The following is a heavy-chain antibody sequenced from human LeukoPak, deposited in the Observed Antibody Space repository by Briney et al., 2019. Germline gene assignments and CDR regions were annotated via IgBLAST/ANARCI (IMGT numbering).Heavy chain of an antibody. J-gene: IGHJ4*02. V-gene: IGHV3-7*01. CDR1: GFTFRIYW. CDR3: ARRRVGATQKYFDY. CDR2: IKEDGSQK. Sequence: GGSLRLSCIVSGFTFRIYWMSWIRQAPGKGLEWVATIKEDGSQKDYVDFVKGRFTISRDNAKNSLYLQMNSLRAEDTAVYYCARRRVGATQKYFDYWGQGTLVTVSS. D-gene: IGHD1-26*01.